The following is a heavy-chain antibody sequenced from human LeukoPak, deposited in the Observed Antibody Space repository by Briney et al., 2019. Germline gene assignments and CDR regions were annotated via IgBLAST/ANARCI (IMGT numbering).Heavy chain of an antibody. V-gene: IGHV4-34*01. CDR1: GGSFSGYY. Sequence: SETLSLTCAVYGGSFSGYYWSWVRQPPGKGLEWIGEINHSGSTNYNPSLKSRVTISVDTSKNQFSLKLSSVTAADTAVYYCARAFGAYCTNGVCYHFDYWGQGTLVTVSS. CDR3: ARAFGAYCTNGVCYHFDY. CDR2: INHSGST. J-gene: IGHJ4*02. D-gene: IGHD2-8*01.